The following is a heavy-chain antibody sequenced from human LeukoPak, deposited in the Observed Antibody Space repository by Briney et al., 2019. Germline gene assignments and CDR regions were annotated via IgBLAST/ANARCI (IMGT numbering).Heavy chain of an antibody. CDR3: ARGDVDTYFFDY. J-gene: IGHJ4*02. CDR1: GGTFSSYT. CDR2: IIPILGIA. D-gene: IGHD5-18*01. Sequence: SVKVSCKASGGTFSSYTISWVRQAPGQGLEWMGRIIPILGIANYAQKFQGRVTITADKSTSTAYMELSSLRSEDTAVYYCARGDVDTYFFDYWGQGTLVTVSS. V-gene: IGHV1-69*02.